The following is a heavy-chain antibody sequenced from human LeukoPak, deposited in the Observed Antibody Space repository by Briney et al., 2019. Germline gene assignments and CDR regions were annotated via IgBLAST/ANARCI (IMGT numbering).Heavy chain of an antibody. CDR1: GYTFTSYC. D-gene: IGHD2-2*01. CDR3: AREYCSSTSCSNY. CDR2: INPSGGST. Sequence: ASVKVSCKASGYTFTSYCMHWVRQAPGQGLEWMGIINPSGGSTSYAQKFQGRVTITADESTSTAYMELSSLRSEDTAVYYCAREYCSSTSCSNYWGQGTLVTVSS. V-gene: IGHV1-46*01. J-gene: IGHJ4*02.